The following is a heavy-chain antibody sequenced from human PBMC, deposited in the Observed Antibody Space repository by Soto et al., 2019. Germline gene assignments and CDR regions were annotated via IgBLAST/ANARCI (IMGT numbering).Heavy chain of an antibody. CDR3: ARAGHSSSSEGANWFDP. V-gene: IGHV3-23*01. Sequence: GGSLRLSCAASGFTFSSYAMSWVRQAPGKGLEWVSAISGSGGSTYYADSVKGRFTISRDNSKNTLYLQMNSLRAEDTAVYYCARAGHSSSSEGANWFDPWGQGTLVTVSS. D-gene: IGHD6-6*01. CDR1: GFTFSSYA. CDR2: ISGSGGST. J-gene: IGHJ5*02.